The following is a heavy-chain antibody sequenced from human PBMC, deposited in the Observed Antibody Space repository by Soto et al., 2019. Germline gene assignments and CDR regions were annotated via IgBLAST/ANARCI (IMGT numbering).Heavy chain of an antibody. J-gene: IGHJ6*02. CDR3: ARDRIAVAGPPPYYYYGMDV. D-gene: IGHD6-19*01. V-gene: IGHV1-69*13. Sequence: SVKVSCKSSGGTFSSYGISWVRQAPGQGLEWMGGIIPIFGTASYAQKFQDRVTIKADESTSTAYMELRRLRFEDTAVYYCARDRIAVAGPPPYYYYGMDVWGQGKTVTVSS. CDR2: IIPIFGTA. CDR1: GGTFSSYG.